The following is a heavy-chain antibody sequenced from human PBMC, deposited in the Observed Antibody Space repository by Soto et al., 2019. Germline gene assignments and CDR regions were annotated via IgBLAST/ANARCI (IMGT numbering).Heavy chain of an antibody. J-gene: IGHJ4*02. CDR3: ARVGLSAAAFDY. CDR2: IGGTSNVI. D-gene: IGHD6-25*01. CDR1: GFIFSANY. V-gene: IGHV3-11*01. Sequence: QVQLVESGGALVEPGGSLRLSCEASGFIFSANYMTWIRQAPGKGLECVSYIGGTSNVIYYADTVKGRFTISRDNAKNSLYLQMNSLRAEDTAVYYCARVGLSAAAFDYWGQGAPVTVSS.